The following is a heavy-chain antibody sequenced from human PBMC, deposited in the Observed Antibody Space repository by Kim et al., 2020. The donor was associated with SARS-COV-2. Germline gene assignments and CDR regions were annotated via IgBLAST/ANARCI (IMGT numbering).Heavy chain of an antibody. CDR3: ARNTGYYGSGGFDY. D-gene: IGHD3-10*01. J-gene: IGHJ4*02. Sequence: SVKVSCKASGGTFSSYTISWVRQAPGQGLEWMGRIIPILGIANYAQKFQGRVTITADKSTSTAYMELSSLRSEDTAVYYCARNTGYYGSGGFDYWGQGTLVTVSS. CDR2: IIPILGIA. CDR1: GGTFSSYT. V-gene: IGHV1-69*02.